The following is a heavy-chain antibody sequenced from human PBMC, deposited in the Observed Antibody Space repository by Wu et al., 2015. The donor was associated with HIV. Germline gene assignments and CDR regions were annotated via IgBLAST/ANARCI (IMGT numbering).Heavy chain of an antibody. CDR3: ARDPIAAAGTGSYYYYGMDV. Sequence: QVQLVQSGAEVKKPGSSVKVSCKASGGTFSSYAISWVRQAPGQGLEWMGGIIPIFGTANYAQKFQGRVTITTDESTSTAYMELSSLRSEDTAVYYCARDPIAAAGTGSYYYYGMDVWGQGTTVTVSS. V-gene: IGHV1-69*05. CDR1: GGTFSSYA. D-gene: IGHD6-13*01. CDR2: IIPIFGTA. J-gene: IGHJ6*02.